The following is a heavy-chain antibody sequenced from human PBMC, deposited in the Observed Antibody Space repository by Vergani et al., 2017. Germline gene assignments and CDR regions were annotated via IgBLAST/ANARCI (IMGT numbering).Heavy chain of an antibody. CDR2: IWYDGSNK. V-gene: IGHV3-33*01. D-gene: IGHD3-9*01. Sequence: QVQLVESGGGVVQPGRSLRLSCAASGFTFSSYGMHWVRQAPGKGLEWVAVIWYDGSNKYYADSVKGRFTISRDNSKNTLYLQMNSLRAEDTAVYYCARKGYDILTGSDYYGIDVWGQGTTVTVSS. J-gene: IGHJ6*02. CDR1: GFTFSSYG. CDR3: ARKGYDILTGSDYYGIDV.